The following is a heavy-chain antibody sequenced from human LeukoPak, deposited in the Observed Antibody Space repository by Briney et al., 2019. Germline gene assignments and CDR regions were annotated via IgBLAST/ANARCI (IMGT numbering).Heavy chain of an antibody. D-gene: IGHD3-3*01. CDR1: GGSFSGYY. CDR3: ARARITIFGVVTQHDH. Sequence: SETLSLTCAVYGGSFSGYYWSWIRQPAGKGLEWIGEINHSGSTNYNPSLKSRVTISVDTSKNQFSLKLSSVTAADTAVYYCARARITIFGVVTQHDHWGQGTQVTVSS. V-gene: IGHV4-34*01. J-gene: IGHJ4*02. CDR2: INHSGST.